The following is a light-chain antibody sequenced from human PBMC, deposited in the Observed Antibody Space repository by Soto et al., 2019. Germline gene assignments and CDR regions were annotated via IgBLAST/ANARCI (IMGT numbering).Light chain of an antibody. J-gene: IGKJ2*01. CDR1: QSVSKNY. Sequence: EIVLTQSPGTLSLSPGERATLSCRASQSVSKNYLAWYQQKPDQAPRLLIYGASSRATGIPDRFSGSGSGTDFTLTISRLEPEDFAVYYCQQYGSSPQYTFGQGTKLEIK. CDR3: QQYGSSPQYT. V-gene: IGKV3-20*01. CDR2: GAS.